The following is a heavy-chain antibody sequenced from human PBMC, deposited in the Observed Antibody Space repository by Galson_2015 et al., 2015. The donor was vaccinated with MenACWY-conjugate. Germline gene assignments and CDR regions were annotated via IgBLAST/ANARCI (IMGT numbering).Heavy chain of an antibody. CDR3: AADRRQVRRGWLPY. CDR2: FNPGDGKT. Sequence: SVKVSCKVSGYTPTDLSMYWVRQAPGKGLEWMGGFNPGDGKTIYAQRFQGRVTMTEDTSTDTAYMELSSLRSEDTAVYYCAADRRQVRRGWLPYWGQGTLVTVSS. V-gene: IGHV1-24*01. D-gene: IGHD5-18*01. CDR1: GYTPTDLS. J-gene: IGHJ4*02.